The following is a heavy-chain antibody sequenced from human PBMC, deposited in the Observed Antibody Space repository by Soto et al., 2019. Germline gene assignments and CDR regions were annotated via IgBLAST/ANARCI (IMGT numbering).Heavy chain of an antibody. CDR3: ARAIRRGGGFDY. CDR2: IYHRGTT. D-gene: IGHD3-10*01. CDR1: GGSITSYY. V-gene: IGHV4-59*01. J-gene: IGHJ4*02. Sequence: QVQLQEAGPGLVKPSETLSLTCTVSGGSITSYYWSWIRQPPGKGLEWIGYIYHRGTTNYSPSLKSRVTISADMSTTQFSLKLSSVTAADTAVYYCARAIRRGGGFDYWGQGTLVTVSS.